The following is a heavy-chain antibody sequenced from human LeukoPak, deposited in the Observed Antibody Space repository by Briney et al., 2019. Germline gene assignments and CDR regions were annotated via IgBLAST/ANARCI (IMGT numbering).Heavy chain of an antibody. CDR3: AREELLWFGELLLVTSKQNYYYMDV. Sequence: PGGSHRLSCAVSGFSFSDAWMSWVRQAPGKGLEWVSRISSSGGNTYYADSVKGRFSISRDNAKNSLYLQMNSLRAEDTAVYYCAREELLWFGELLLVTSKQNYYYMDVWGKGTTVTISS. CDR1: GFSFSDAW. V-gene: IGHV3-11*04. J-gene: IGHJ6*03. CDR2: ISSSGGNT. D-gene: IGHD3-10*01.